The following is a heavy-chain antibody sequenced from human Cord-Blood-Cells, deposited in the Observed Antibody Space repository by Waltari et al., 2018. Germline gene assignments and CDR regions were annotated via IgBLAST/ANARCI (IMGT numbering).Heavy chain of an antibody. CDR2: ISSSSSYI. Sequence: VQLVESGGGVVQPGRSLRLSCAASAFPLSSHAWFWVRQAPEKGLEWVSSISSSSSYIYYADSVKGRFTISRDNAKNSLYLQMNSLRAEDTAVYYCASRIPEVDYWGQGTLVTVSS. CDR1: AFPLSSHA. V-gene: IGHV3-21*01. J-gene: IGHJ4*02. CDR3: ASRIPEVDY.